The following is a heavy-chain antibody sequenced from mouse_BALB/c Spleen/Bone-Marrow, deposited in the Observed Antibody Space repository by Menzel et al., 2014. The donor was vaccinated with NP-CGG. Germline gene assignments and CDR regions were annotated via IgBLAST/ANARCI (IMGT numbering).Heavy chain of an antibody. D-gene: IGHD2-4*01. CDR1: GYTFTSYW. CDR3: ARSRGYYDYWYFDV. Sequence: QVQLQQSGAELVKPGASVKLSCKAPGYTFTSYWMHWVKQRPGQGLEWIGEIDPSDSYTNYNQKFKGKATLTVDKSSSTAYMQLSSLTSEDSAVYYCARSRGYYDYWYFDVWGAGTTVTVSS. CDR2: IDPSDSYT. J-gene: IGHJ1*01. V-gene: IGHV1-69*02.